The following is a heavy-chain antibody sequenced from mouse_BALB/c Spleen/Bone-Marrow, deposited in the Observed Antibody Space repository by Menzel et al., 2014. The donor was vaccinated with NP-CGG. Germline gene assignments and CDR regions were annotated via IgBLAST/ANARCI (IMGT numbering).Heavy chain of an antibody. CDR2: INSNGGST. CDR3: ARGNYGNYVDYFDY. Sequence: EVKLVESGGGLVQHGGSLKLSCAASGFTFSSYGMSWVRQTPDKRLELVASINSNGGSTYYPDSVKGRFTISRDNAKNTLSLQMSSLKSEDTAMYYCARGNYGNYVDYFDYWGQGTTLTVSS. D-gene: IGHD2-1*01. J-gene: IGHJ2*01. V-gene: IGHV5-6-3*01. CDR1: GFTFSSYG.